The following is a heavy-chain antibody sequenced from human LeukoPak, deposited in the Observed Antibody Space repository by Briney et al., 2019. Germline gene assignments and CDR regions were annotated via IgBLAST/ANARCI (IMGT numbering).Heavy chain of an antibody. V-gene: IGHV3-66*01. CDR3: ASLLYSGYFPVY. Sequence: PGGSLRLSCAASGFTVSSNFMSWVRQAPGKGLEWVSVIYSGDNTDYADSVKGRFTISRDNSKNTLYLQMNSLRAEDTAVYYCASLLYSGYFPVYWGQGTLVTVSS. CDR1: GFTVSSNF. D-gene: IGHD5-12*01. J-gene: IGHJ4*02. CDR2: IYSGDNT.